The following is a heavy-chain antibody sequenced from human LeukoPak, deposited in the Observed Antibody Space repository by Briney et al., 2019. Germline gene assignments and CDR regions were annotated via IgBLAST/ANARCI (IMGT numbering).Heavy chain of an antibody. CDR2: INHSGST. Sequence: SETLSLTCAVYGGFFSGYYWSWIRQPPGKGLEWIGEINHSGSTNYNPSLKSRVTISVDTSKNQFSLKLSSVTAADTAVYYCARGAFWTGYHCVLRATPSYFDYWGQGTLVTVSS. CDR3: ARGAFWTGYHCVLRATPSYFDY. V-gene: IGHV4-34*01. J-gene: IGHJ4*02. CDR1: GGFFSGYY. D-gene: IGHD3/OR15-3a*01.